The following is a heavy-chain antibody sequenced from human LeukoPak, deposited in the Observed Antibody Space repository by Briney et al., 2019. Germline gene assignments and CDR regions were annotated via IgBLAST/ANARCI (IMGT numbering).Heavy chain of an antibody. CDR3: ARPNCGGTYGMDV. D-gene: IGHD2-21*01. CDR2: ISSSSTTI. CDR1: GFTFSSYS. Sequence: GGPLRLSCAASGFTFSSYSMIWVRQAPGKGLEWVSYISSSSTTIYYADSVKGRFTISRDNAKNSLYLQMDSLRDEDTAVYYCARPNCGGTYGMDVWGQGTTVTVSS. J-gene: IGHJ6*02. V-gene: IGHV3-48*02.